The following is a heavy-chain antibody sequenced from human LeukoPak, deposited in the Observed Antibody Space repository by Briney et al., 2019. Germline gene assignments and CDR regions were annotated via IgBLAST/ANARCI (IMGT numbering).Heavy chain of an antibody. CDR1: GGSISSYY. Sequence: SETLSLTCTVSGGSISSYYWSWIRQPPGKGLEWIGEINHSGSTNYNPSLKSRVTISVDTSKNQFSLELSSVTAADTAVYYCARGTTGYSSGWSQGRFDYWGQGTLVTVSS. V-gene: IGHV4-34*01. CDR2: INHSGST. J-gene: IGHJ4*02. CDR3: ARGTTGYSSGWSQGRFDY. D-gene: IGHD6-19*01.